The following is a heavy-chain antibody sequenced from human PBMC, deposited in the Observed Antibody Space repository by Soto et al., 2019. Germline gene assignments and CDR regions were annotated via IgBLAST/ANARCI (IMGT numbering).Heavy chain of an antibody. Sequence: ASVKVSFKASGYTFTSYGISWVRQAPGQGLEWMGWISAYNGNTNYAQKLQGRVTMTTDTSTSTAYMELRSLRSDDTAVYYCARVEYYDSSGYVDAFDIWGQGTMVTVSS. CDR3: ARVEYYDSSGYVDAFDI. D-gene: IGHD3-22*01. J-gene: IGHJ3*02. CDR1: GYTFTSYG. V-gene: IGHV1-18*04. CDR2: ISAYNGNT.